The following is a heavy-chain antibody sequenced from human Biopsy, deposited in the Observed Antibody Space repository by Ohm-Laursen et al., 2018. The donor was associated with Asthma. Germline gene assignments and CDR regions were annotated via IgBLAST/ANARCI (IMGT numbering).Heavy chain of an antibody. D-gene: IGHD2-2*02. CDR1: GFTFSSYG. Sequence: SLRLSCTASGFTFSSYGMHWVRQAPGKGLEWVAVISYDGSNKYYADSVKGRFTNPRDNSKNTLYLQMNSMRDEDTAVYYCARNGADCSSTSCYRGDYYYYYGKDVWGQGTTVTVSS. V-gene: IGHV3-30*03. J-gene: IGHJ6*02. CDR2: ISYDGSNK. CDR3: ARNGADCSSTSCYRGDYYYYYGKDV.